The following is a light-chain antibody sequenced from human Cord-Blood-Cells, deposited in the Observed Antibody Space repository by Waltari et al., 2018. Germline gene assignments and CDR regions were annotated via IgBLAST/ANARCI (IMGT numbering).Light chain of an antibody. Sequence: QSALTQPASVSGSPGQSITISCTGTSSYVGGYNYVSWYQQHPGKSPKLMIYDVIKRPSGVSNRFSGSKSGNTASLTISGLQAEDEADYYCSSYTSSSTYVFGTGTKVTVL. CDR3: SSYTSSSTYV. J-gene: IGLJ1*01. V-gene: IGLV2-14*01. CDR1: SSYVGGYNY. CDR2: DVI.